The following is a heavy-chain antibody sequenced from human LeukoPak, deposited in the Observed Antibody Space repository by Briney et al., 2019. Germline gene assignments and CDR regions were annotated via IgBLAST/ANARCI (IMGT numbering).Heavy chain of an antibody. CDR3: AREEKRGYSYGFDY. J-gene: IGHJ4*02. Sequence: PGGSLRLSCAASGFTLSSYWRHWVRQAPGKGLVWFSRINSDGSSTSYADSVKGRFTISRDNAKNTLYLQMNSLRAEDTAVYYCAREEKRGYSYGFDYWGQGTLVTVSS. CDR1: GFTLSSYW. D-gene: IGHD5-18*01. CDR2: INSDGSST. V-gene: IGHV3-74*01.